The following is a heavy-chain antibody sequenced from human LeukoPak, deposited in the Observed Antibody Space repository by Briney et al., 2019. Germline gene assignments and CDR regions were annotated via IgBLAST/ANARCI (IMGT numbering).Heavy chain of an antibody. D-gene: IGHD6-19*01. CDR3: ASLPEGSGWPNWFDP. J-gene: IGHJ5*02. CDR2: IYYSGST. V-gene: IGHV4-39*01. CDR1: GGSISSSSYY. Sequence: SETLSLTCTVSGGSISSSSYYWGWIRQPPGKGLEWIGSIYYSGSTYYNPSLKSRVTISVDTSKNEFSLKLSSVTAADTAVYYCASLPEGSGWPNWFDPWGQGTLVTVSS.